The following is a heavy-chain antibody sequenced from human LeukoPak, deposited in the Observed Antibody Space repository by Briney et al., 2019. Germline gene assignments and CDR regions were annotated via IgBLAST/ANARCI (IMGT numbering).Heavy chain of an antibody. D-gene: IGHD6-13*01. CDR2: IYYSGST. CDR1: GGSISSSSYY. J-gene: IGHJ5*02. Sequence: KPSETLSLTCTVSGGSISSSSYYWGWIRQPPGKGLEWIGSIYYSGSTYYNPSLKSRVTISVDTSKNQFSLKLSSVTDADTAVYYCARHKQQLARFDPWGQGTLVTVSS. CDR3: ARHKQQLARFDP. V-gene: IGHV4-39*01.